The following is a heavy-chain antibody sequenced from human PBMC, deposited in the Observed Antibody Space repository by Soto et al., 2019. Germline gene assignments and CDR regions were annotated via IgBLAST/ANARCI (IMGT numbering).Heavy chain of an antibody. CDR2: ISYTGGGT. CDR3: AKDHWGSY. Sequence: PGGSLRLSCSASGFAFSTYAMSWVRQAPGKGLEWVSAISYTGGGTYYADSVKGRFTISRDNSKNTLYLQMNSLRAEDTALYYCAKDHWGSYSGQGTLVTVS. J-gene: IGHJ4*02. V-gene: IGHV3-23*01. CDR1: GFAFSTYA. D-gene: IGHD3-16*01.